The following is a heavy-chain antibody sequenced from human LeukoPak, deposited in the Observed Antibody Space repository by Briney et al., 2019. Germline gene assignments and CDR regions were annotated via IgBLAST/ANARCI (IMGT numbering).Heavy chain of an antibody. V-gene: IGHV3-48*01. CDR2: VSSSSSTI. CDR1: GFIFSSYS. Sequence: QPGGSLRLSCAASGFIFSSYSMNWVRQAPGKGLEWVSYVSSSSSTIYYADSVKGRFTISRDNADDSLYLQMNSLRAEDTAVYYCTRDPSTSARGVLYYYYMDVWGEGTTVTVSS. CDR3: TRDPSTSARGVLYYYYMDV. D-gene: IGHD2-2*01. J-gene: IGHJ6*03.